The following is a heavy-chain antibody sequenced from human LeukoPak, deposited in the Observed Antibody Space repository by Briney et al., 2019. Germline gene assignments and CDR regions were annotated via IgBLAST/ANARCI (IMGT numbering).Heavy chain of an antibody. Sequence: PGGSLRLPCAASGFTFSSYAMSWVRQAPGKGLEWVSAISGSGGSTYYADSVKGRFTISRDNSKNTLYLQMNSLRAEDTAVYYCAKDFGFGEFFDYWGQGTLVTVSS. CDR1: GFTFSSYA. CDR3: AKDFGFGEFFDY. J-gene: IGHJ4*02. V-gene: IGHV3-23*01. CDR2: ISGSGGST. D-gene: IGHD3-10*01.